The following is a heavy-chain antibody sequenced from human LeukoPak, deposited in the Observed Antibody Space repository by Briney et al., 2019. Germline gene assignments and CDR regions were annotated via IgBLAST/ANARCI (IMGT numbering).Heavy chain of an antibody. J-gene: IGHJ4*02. D-gene: IGHD3-22*01. CDR2: IRYDGTNK. Sequence: GGTLRLSCAASGFAASGFTFSTFGMHWVRQAPGKGLEWVAFIRYDGTNKYYADSVKGRFTISRDDSKNTLYLQMNSLRAEDTAVYYCAKDYLDRDSSGFLWGQGTLVTVSS. CDR1: GFTFSTFG. V-gene: IGHV3-30*02. CDR3: AKDYLDRDSSGFL.